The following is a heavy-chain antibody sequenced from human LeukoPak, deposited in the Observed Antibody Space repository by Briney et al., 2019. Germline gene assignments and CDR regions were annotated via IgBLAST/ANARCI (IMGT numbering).Heavy chain of an antibody. CDR3: ARFVVVPAAIYWFDP. CDR2: INHSGST. J-gene: IGHJ5*02. Sequence: PSETLSLTCAVYGGSFSGYYWSWIRQPPGKGLEWIGEINHSGSTNYNPSLKSRVTISVDTSKNQFSLKLSSVTAADTAVYYCARFVVVPAAIYWFDPWGQGTLVTVSS. CDR1: GGSFSGYY. D-gene: IGHD2-2*01. V-gene: IGHV4-34*01.